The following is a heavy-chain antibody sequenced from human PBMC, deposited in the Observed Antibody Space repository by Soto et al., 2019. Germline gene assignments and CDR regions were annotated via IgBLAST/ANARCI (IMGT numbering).Heavy chain of an antibody. V-gene: IGHV3-53*01. CDR2: IYSGGST. CDR3: ERAYSNHVMDV. D-gene: IGHD4-4*01. Sequence: AGGSLRLSCAASGFTVSSYYMSWVRQAPGKGLDWVSLIYSGGSTYYADSVKGRFTISRDNSKNTLYLQMNSLRAEDTAVYYCERAYSNHVMDVWGQGTTVTVSS. J-gene: IGHJ6*02. CDR1: GFTVSSYY.